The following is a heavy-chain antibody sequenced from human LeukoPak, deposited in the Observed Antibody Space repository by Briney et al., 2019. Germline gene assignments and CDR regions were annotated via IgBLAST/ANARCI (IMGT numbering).Heavy chain of an antibody. CDR1: GFTFSNYW. CDR3: AGLDYRVDY. D-gene: IGHD4-11*01. J-gene: IGHJ4*02. V-gene: IGHV3-74*01. CDR2: VNSDGSDT. Sequence: PGGSLRLSCAASGFTFSNYWMHWVRQAPGKGLVWVSRVNSDGSDTTYADSVKGRFTISRDNAKNTVYLQMNSLRAEDTAVYYWAGLDYRVDYWGQGSLVTVSS.